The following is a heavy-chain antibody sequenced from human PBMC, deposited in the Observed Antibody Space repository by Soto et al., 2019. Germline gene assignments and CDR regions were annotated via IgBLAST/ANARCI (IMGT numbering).Heavy chain of an antibody. D-gene: IGHD1-1*01. CDR3: AREVPRNLYYFDY. CDR2: IYYSGST. J-gene: IGHJ4*02. Sequence: SETPSLTRPVSCGSISSYYWSWIRPPPGKGLELIGYIYYSGSTNYNPSLMSRVTISVDTSKNQFSLKLYSVTAADTAVYYCAREVPRNLYYFDYWGQGTLVTVSS. V-gene: IGHV4-59*01. CDR1: CGSISSYY.